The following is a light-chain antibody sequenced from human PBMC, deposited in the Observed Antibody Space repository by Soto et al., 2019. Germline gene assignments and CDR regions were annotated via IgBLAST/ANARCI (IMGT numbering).Light chain of an antibody. J-gene: IGLJ3*02. CDR2: EVS. CDR1: SSDVGGYNY. CDR3: SSYAGSNIVV. V-gene: IGLV2-8*01. Sequence: QSALTQPPSASGSPGQSVTISCTGTSSDVGGYNYVSWYQQYPGKAPKLIIYEVSKRPSGVPDRFSGSKSGNTASLTVSGLQAEDEADYYCSSYAGSNIVVFGGGTQLTVL.